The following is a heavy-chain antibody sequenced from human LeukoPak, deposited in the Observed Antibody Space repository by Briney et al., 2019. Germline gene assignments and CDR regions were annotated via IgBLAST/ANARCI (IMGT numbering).Heavy chain of an antibody. CDR2: ISSGSTYI. J-gene: IGHJ3*02. V-gene: IGHV3-21*01. CDR1: GFTFTSYS. Sequence: GSLRLSCAASGFTFTSYSMNWVRQAPGKGLEWVSSISSGSTYIYYADSVRGRFTISRDNAKNSLYLQMNSLRAEDTAVYFCARDYDFWSGESLDIWGQGTMVTVSS. CDR3: ARDYDFWSGESLDI. D-gene: IGHD3-3*01.